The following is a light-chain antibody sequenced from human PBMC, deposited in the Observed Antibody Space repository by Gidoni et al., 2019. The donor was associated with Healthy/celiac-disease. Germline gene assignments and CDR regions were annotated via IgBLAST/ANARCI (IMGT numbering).Light chain of an antibody. Sequence: DIQMTQSPSPLSASVGDRVTITCRASQSISSWLAWYQQKPGKSPKLLSYDASSLESGVPSRFSGSGSGTEVTLTISSLQPDDFATYYCQQYNSYSLFTFGPGTKVDIK. CDR3: QQYNSYSLFT. CDR1: QSISSW. V-gene: IGKV1-5*01. CDR2: DAS. J-gene: IGKJ3*01.